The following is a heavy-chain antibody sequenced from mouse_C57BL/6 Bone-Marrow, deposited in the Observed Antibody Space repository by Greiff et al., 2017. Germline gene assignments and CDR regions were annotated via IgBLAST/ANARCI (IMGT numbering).Heavy chain of an antibody. V-gene: IGHV10-1*01. Sequence: GGGLVQPKGSLKLSCAASGFSFNPYAMNWVRQAPGKGLEWVARIRSKSNNYATYYADSVNDRFTNTRDDSERMLYLQMNNLKTEDTTMYSWVRPGFAYWAQGTLVTVSA. J-gene: IGHJ3*01. CDR2: IRSKSNNYAT. CDR3: VRPGFAY. CDR1: GFSFNPYA.